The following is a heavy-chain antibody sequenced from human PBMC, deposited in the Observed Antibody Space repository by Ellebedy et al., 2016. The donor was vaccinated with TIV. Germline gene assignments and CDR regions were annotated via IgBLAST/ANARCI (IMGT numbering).Heavy chain of an antibody. CDR1: GGTFSNYV. CDR3: ARDLLGSADY. D-gene: IGHD3-22*01. CDR2: IIPILGIA. V-gene: IGHV1-69*04. J-gene: IGHJ4*02. Sequence: AASVKVSCKASGGTFSNYVISWVRQAPGQGLEWMGRIIPILGIANYAQKFQGRVTITADKSTSTAYMELRSLRSEDTAVYYCARDLLGSADYWGQGTLVTVSS.